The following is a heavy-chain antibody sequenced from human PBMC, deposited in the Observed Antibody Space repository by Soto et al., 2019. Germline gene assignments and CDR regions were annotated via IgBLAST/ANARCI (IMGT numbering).Heavy chain of an antibody. Sequence: GASVKVSCKASGGTFSSYAISWVRQAPGQGLEWMGGIIPIFGTANYAQKFQGRVTITADESTSTAYMELSSLRSEDTAVYYCASNPRYYYDSSGTWGQGTLVTVSS. CDR2: IIPIFGTA. D-gene: IGHD3-22*01. CDR3: ASNPRYYYDSSGT. J-gene: IGHJ5*02. CDR1: GGTFSSYA. V-gene: IGHV1-69*13.